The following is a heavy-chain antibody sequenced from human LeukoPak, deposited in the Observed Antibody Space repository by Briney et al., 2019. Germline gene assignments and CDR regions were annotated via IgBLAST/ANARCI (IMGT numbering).Heavy chain of an antibody. D-gene: IGHD4-17*01. CDR1: GGSISSYY. V-gene: IGHV4-4*07. CDR3: ARVRKSYYYYGMDV. J-gene: IGHJ6*02. Sequence: SETLSLTCTVSGGSISSYYWSWIRQPAGKGLEWIGRIYTSGSTNYNPSLKSRVTMSEDTSKNQFSLKLSSVTAADTAVYYCARVRKSYYYYGMDVWGQGTTVTVSS. CDR2: IYTSGST.